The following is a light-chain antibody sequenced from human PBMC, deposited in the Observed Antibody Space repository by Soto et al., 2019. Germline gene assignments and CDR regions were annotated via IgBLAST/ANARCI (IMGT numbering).Light chain of an antibody. CDR1: QTLSSW. J-gene: IGKJ4*01. CDR2: DVS. V-gene: IGKV1-5*01. Sequence: DIQMPQSASTLFASVEDRDTITCRASQTLSSWLAWYQQKPGIAPEILIYDVSSLASGVPSGFSGSGSGTVFTLFIISLQPDDFATYYCQQYNGYPLTFGGGTKVDIK. CDR3: QQYNGYPLT.